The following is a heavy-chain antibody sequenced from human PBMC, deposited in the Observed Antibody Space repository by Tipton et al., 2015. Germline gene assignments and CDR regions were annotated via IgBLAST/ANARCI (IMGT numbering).Heavy chain of an antibody. J-gene: IGHJ4*02. V-gene: IGHV4-59*01. Sequence: TLSLTCTVSGGPISGYYWSWIRQPPGKGLEWIGYIYYSGSTYYSPSLKSRVTISVDTSNNQFSLELRSVTAADTAVYYCAREVTGDFDAWGQGTLVTVSS. CDR1: GGPISGYY. D-gene: IGHD2-21*02. CDR2: IYYSGST. CDR3: AREVTGDFDA.